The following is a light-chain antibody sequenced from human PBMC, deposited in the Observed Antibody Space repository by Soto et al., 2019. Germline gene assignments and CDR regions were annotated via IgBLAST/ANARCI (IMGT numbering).Light chain of an antibody. CDR3: QSYDSSLSGYV. CDR1: RSNIGAGYD. J-gene: IGLJ1*01. Sequence: QLVLTQPPSVSGAPGQRVTISCTGSRSNIGAGYDVQWYQQLPGTAPKLLIYGNTNRPSGVPDRFSGSKSGTSASLAITGLQAEDEADYYCQSYDSSLSGYVFGTGTKVTVL. V-gene: IGLV1-40*01. CDR2: GNT.